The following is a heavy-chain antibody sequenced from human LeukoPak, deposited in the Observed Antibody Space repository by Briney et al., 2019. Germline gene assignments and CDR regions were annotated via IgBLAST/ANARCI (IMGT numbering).Heavy chain of an antibody. D-gene: IGHD3-22*01. CDR3: ARLSGYSSGHYYSDY. J-gene: IGHJ4*02. CDR2: IYYSGST. CDR1: GGSISSGDYY. V-gene: IGHV4-61*08. Sequence: SETLSLTCTVSGGSISSGDYYWSWIRQPPGKGLEWIGYIYYSGSTNYNPSLKSRVTISVDTSKNQFSLKLSSVTAADTAVYYCARLSGYSSGHYYSDYWGQGTLVTVSS.